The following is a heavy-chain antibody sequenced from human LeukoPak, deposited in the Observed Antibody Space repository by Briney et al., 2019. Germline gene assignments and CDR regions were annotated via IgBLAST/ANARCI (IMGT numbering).Heavy chain of an antibody. Sequence: GGSLRLSCAASGFTFIDYSVNCVRQAPGKGLEWVSSISSSSSYIFYADSLKGRFTISRDNAKNSLYLQMNSLRAEDTAVYYCARLRDYFTHAFDIWGQGTMVTVSS. CDR3: ARLRDYFTHAFDI. V-gene: IGHV3-21*01. J-gene: IGHJ3*02. CDR2: ISSSSSYI. D-gene: IGHD3-10*01. CDR1: GFTFIDYS.